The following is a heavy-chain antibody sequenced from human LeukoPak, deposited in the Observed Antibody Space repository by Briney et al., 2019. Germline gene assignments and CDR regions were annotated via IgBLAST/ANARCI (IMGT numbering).Heavy chain of an antibody. D-gene: IGHD6-13*01. Sequence: ASVKVSCKASGGTFSSYAISWVGRAPGQGLEWMGGIIPIFGTANYAQKFQGRVTITEDKFTSQDYMVRDSQRCEHTSVYYCARGGYSSSWGLFSPYYYYYMDVWGKGTTVTVSS. CDR1: GGTFSSYA. V-gene: IGHV1-69*06. CDR3: ARGGYSSSWGLFSPYYYYYMDV. J-gene: IGHJ6*03. CDR2: IIPIFGTA.